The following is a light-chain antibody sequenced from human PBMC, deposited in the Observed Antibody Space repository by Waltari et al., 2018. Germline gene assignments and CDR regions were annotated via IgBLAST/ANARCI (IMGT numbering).Light chain of an antibody. J-gene: IGKJ2*01. CDR3: QQYGTSPYT. Sequence: EIVLTQSPGTLSLSPGERVTLSCRASQSVRSTYLAWYQQKPGQAHRLLIYGASTRATGIPDRFSGSGSGTDFTLTISRLEPEDFAVYYCQQYGTSPYTFGQGTKLEI. V-gene: IGKV3-20*01. CDR2: GAS. CDR1: QSVRSTY.